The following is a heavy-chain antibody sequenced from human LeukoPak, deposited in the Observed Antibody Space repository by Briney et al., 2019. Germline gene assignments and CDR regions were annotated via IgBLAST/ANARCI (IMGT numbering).Heavy chain of an antibody. CDR2: VFGGGGT. CDR3: ARTYTNNAGYYLY. Sequence: GGSLRLSCTASGLSVSSSFMSWVRRTPGKGLEWVSSVFGGGGTRYTDSVMGRFTISRDNSKSTLYLQMNSLRAEDTAVYYCARTYTNNAGYYLYWGQGTLVTVSS. V-gene: IGHV3-53*01. D-gene: IGHD3-22*01. CDR1: GLSVSSSF. J-gene: IGHJ4*02.